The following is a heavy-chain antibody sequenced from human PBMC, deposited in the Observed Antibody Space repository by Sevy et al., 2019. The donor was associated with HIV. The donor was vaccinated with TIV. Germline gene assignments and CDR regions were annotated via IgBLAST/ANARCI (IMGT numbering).Heavy chain of an antibody. V-gene: IGHV1-69*06. D-gene: IGHD3-22*01. CDR2: IIPIFGTA. CDR3: ARDLGYYDSSGLTH. Sequence: ASVKVSCKASGGTFSSYAISWVRQAPGQGLEWMGGIIPIFGTANYPQKFQGRVTITADKSMSTAYMELSSLRSEDTAVYYCARDLGYYDSSGLTHWGQGTLVTVSS. CDR1: GGTFSSYA. J-gene: IGHJ4*02.